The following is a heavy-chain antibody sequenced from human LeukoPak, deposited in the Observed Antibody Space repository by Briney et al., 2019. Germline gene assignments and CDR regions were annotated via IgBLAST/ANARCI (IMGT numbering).Heavy chain of an antibody. CDR3: TRGPYSSRYDY. D-gene: IGHD6-13*01. CDR2: IYYSGST. J-gene: IGHJ4*02. V-gene: IGHV4-59*01. Sequence: SETLSLTCTVSGGSISSSYWSWIRQPPGKGLEWIGYIYYSGSTNYNPSLKSRVTMSVDTSKNQFSLNLSSVTAADTAVYYCTRGPYSSRYDYWGQGTVVTVSS. CDR1: GGSISSSY.